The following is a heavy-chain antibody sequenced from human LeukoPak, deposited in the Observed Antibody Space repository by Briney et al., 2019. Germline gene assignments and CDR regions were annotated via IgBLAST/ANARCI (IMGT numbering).Heavy chain of an antibody. V-gene: IGHV3-30*02. Sequence: GGSLRLSCVTSGFTFRTYGMHWIRQAPGRGLEWVTFIRFDGTQAYYADSVKGRFTISRDNSNNTVYLQMNSLRVEDTAVYYCAKVKGLSMTTDGPTYYFDYWGQGTLVTVSS. CDR2: IRFDGTQA. D-gene: IGHD5-24*01. CDR3: AKVKGLSMTTDGPTYYFDY. J-gene: IGHJ4*02. CDR1: GFTFRTYG.